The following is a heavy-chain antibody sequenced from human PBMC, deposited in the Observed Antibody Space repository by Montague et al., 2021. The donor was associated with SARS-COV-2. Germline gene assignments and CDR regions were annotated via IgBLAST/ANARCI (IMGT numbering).Heavy chain of an antibody. CDR3: ARAAGNSSGWVNHYVIDV. J-gene: IGHJ6*02. V-gene: IGHV4-4*07. CDR1: GGSISNYY. CDR2: LYTSGST. Sequence: SETLSLTCTVSGGSISNYYWTWIRQPPGKGLEWIGCLYTSGSTTYNPSLKSRATMSVDTSKNQFSLNVTSVTAADTAIYYCARAAGNSSGWVNHYVIDVWGQGTTVTVS. D-gene: IGHD6-19*01.